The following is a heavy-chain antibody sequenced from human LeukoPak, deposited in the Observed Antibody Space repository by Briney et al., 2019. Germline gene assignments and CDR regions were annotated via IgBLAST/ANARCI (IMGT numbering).Heavy chain of an antibody. CDR2: IKSKTDGGTT. V-gene: IGHV3-15*01. CDR1: GFTFSNAW. D-gene: IGHD3/OR15-3a*01. J-gene: IGHJ3*02. CDR3: TTDIGLDSLDAFDI. Sequence: PGGSLRLSCAASGFTFSNAWMSWVRQAPGKGLEWVGRIKSKTDGGTTDYAAPVKGRFTISRDDSKNTLYLQMNSLKTEDTAVYYCTTDIGLDSLDAFDIWGQGTMVTVSS.